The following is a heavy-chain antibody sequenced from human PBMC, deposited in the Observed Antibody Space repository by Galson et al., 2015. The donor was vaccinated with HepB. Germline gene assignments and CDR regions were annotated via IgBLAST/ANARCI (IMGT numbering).Heavy chain of an antibody. Sequence: SLRLSCAASGFTFSSYAMHWVRQAPGKGLEWVAVISYDGSNKYYADSVKGRFTISRDNSKNTLYLQMNSLRAEDTAVYYCAKDSGSGYYYSVLDYWGQGTLVTVSS. V-gene: IGHV3-30*04. CDR3: AKDSGSGYYYSVLDY. CDR2: ISYDGSNK. CDR1: GFTFSSYA. D-gene: IGHD3-22*01. J-gene: IGHJ4*02.